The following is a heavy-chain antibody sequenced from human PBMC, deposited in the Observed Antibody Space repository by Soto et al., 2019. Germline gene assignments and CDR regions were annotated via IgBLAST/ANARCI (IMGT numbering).Heavy chain of an antibody. CDR1: GFTISSYA. D-gene: IGHD2-2*01. CDR3: AKGYRYCSTSSCPTATDY. J-gene: IGHJ4*02. CDR2: ISGSANVT. Sequence: HPGRSLRLSCAASGFTISSYAMSWVRQAPGKGLEWVSGISGSANVTYYADSVKGRFTISRDNPKNTLYLQMKSLRAEDTAVYFCAKGYRYCSTSSCPTATDYWGQGTLVNVSS. V-gene: IGHV3-23*01.